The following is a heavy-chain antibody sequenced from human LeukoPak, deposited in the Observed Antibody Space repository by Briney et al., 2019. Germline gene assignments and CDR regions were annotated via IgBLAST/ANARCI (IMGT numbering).Heavy chain of an antibody. J-gene: IGHJ4*02. V-gene: IGHV3-30*02. CDR1: GFTYSHNG. Sequence: GGSLRLSCVASGFTYSHNGMHWVRQAPGKGLEWVTFIQYDGSKKYYADSVKGRFTISRDNSKNTLYLEMNSLRAEDTAVYYCAKDIGSYYDYWGQGILVTVSS. CDR3: AKDIGSYYDY. D-gene: IGHD3-10*01. CDR2: IQYDGSKK.